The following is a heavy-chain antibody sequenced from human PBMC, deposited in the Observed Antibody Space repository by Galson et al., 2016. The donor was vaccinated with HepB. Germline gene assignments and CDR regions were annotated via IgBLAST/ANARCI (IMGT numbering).Heavy chain of an antibody. V-gene: IGHV3-7*03. CDR3: ARDRRLGLL. J-gene: IGHJ4*02. D-gene: IGHD3-22*01. Sequence: SLRLSCAGSGFTFIDYWMSWVRQAPGKGLEWVANIKQDGSERYYVDSVRGRFTISRDNAKNSLYLEMNSLRAEDTAVYYCARDRRLGLLWGQGTLVTVSS. CDR1: GFTFIDYW. CDR2: IKQDGSER.